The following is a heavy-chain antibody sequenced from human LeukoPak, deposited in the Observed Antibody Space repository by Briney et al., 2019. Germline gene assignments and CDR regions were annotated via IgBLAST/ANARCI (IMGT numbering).Heavy chain of an antibody. Sequence: SETLSLTCTVSGGSISSGGYYWSWIRQQPGKGLEWIGYIYYSGSTYYNPSLKSRVTISVDTSKNQFSLKLSSVTAADTAVYYCARADYGGNSAPDYWGQGTLVTVSS. CDR1: GGSISSGGYY. D-gene: IGHD4-23*01. CDR2: IYYSGST. V-gene: IGHV4-31*03. J-gene: IGHJ4*02. CDR3: ARADYGGNSAPDY.